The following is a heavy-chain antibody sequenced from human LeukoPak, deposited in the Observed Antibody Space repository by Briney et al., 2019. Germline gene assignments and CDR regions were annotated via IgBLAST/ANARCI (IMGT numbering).Heavy chain of an antibody. V-gene: IGHV3-7*01. Sequence: PGGSLRLSCAASGFTFSNYWMSWVRQAPGKGLEWVANIKRDGSEKYYVDSVKGRFTISRDNAKNSLYLQMNSLRAEDTAVYYCARDDYGGTKYWGQGTLVTVSS. CDR2: IKRDGSEK. J-gene: IGHJ4*02. CDR1: GFTFSNYW. CDR3: ARDDYGGTKY. D-gene: IGHD4/OR15-4a*01.